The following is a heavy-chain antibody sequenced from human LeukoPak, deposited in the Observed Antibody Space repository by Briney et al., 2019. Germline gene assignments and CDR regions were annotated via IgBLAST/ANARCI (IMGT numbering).Heavy chain of an antibody. V-gene: IGHV1-58*01. CDR2: IVVGSGNT. D-gene: IGHD1-26*01. Sequence: ASVKVSCKASGFTFTSSAVQWVRQARGQRLEWIGWIVVGSGNTNYAQKFQERVTITRDMSTSTAYMELSSLRSEDTAVYYCAAVAASVGATTEGPGGFDYWGQGTLVTVSS. CDR1: GFTFTSSA. CDR3: AAVAASVGATTEGPGGFDY. J-gene: IGHJ4*02.